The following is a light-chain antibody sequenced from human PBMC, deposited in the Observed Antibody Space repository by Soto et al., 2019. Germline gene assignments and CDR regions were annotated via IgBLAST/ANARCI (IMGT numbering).Light chain of an antibody. J-gene: IGKJ2*01. CDR1: ETVRTK. CDR2: GAS. Sequence: IVMTQSPVTLSMSPGERVTLSCRASETVRTKLAWFQQKPGQTPRLLIFGASTRATGIPTRFTGSGSETEFTLTIDSLQSDDLAVYYCQQYYNWPAYTFGQGTKLEI. CDR3: QQYYNWPAYT. V-gene: IGKV3-15*01.